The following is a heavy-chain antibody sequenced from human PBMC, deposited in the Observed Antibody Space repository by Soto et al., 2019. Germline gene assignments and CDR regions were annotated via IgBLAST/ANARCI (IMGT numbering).Heavy chain of an antibody. CDR1: GFTLDDYS. CDR3: AKEWAGYSSGWHGLDV. D-gene: IGHD6-19*01. Sequence: GGSLRLSCAASGFTLDDYSMHWVRQAPGKGLEWVSGISWNGDIIAYADSVKGRFTISRDNAKNSLYLQMNSLRAEDTAFYYCAKEWAGYSSGWHGLDVWGLGTTVTVSS. V-gene: IGHV3-9*01. CDR2: ISWNGDII. J-gene: IGHJ6*02.